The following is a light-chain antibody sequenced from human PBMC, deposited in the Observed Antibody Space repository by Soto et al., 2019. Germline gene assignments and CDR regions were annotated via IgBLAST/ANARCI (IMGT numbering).Light chain of an antibody. J-gene: IGLJ1*01. V-gene: IGLV2-14*01. CDR1: TIDVGGYNY. CDR2: DVS. CDR3: SSYTSSSTYV. Sequence: QSALTQPASVSGSPGQSIAISCIGSTIDVGGYNYVSWHQQHPGNAPKVVIYDVSNRPSGVSDRFSGSKSGNTASLTISGLQAEDEADYYCSSYTSSSTYVFGTGTKLTVL.